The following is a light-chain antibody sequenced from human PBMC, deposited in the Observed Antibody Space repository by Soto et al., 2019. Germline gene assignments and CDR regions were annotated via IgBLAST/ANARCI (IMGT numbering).Light chain of an antibody. V-gene: IGKV1-9*01. CDR2: AAS. J-gene: IGKJ1*01. Sequence: DIPLTQSPSFLSASVGDRVNITCRASQGISSYLAWYQQKPGKAPELLIYAASTLQSGVPSRFSGSGSGTEFTLTISTLQPEDFVSYYCQQLKGYPRTFGQGTKVEI. CDR3: QQLKGYPRT. CDR1: QGISSY.